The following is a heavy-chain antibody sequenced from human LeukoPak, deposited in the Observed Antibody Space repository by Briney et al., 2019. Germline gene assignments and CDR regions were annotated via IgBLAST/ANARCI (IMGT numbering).Heavy chain of an antibody. D-gene: IGHD3-22*01. V-gene: IGHV4-34*01. CDR3: ARVGYHYYDSTGYSSFDY. J-gene: IGHJ4*02. CDR2: IYHTGST. Sequence: PSETLSLTCAVYGGSFSGYYWTWVRQAPGKGLEWIGEIYHTGSTNYNPSLKSRVTISVDKSKNHFSLNLSSVTAADTAVYYCARVGYHYYDSTGYSSFDYWGQGTLVTVSS. CDR1: GGSFSGYY.